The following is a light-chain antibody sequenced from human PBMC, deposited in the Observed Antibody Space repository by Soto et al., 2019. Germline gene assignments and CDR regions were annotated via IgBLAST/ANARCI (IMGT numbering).Light chain of an antibody. V-gene: IGKV3-15*01. CDR2: GAS. CDR1: QSVSNKY. Sequence: EIVFTQSPGTLTLSPGEIATLSCRASQSVSNKYLASYQQKPGQAPRLLIYGASTRATGIPARFSGSGSGTEFTLTISSLQSEDFAVYYCQQYNNWPPSTFGQGTRLEIK. CDR3: QQYNNWPPST. J-gene: IGKJ5*01.